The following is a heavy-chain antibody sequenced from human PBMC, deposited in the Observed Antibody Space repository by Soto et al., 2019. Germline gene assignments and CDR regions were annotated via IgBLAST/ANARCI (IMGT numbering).Heavy chain of an antibody. CDR2: ISGSGGST. CDR3: AKRSPRRYLVVPAAIGPFDY. J-gene: IGHJ4*02. V-gene: IGHV3-23*01. D-gene: IGHD2-2*01. Sequence: GGSLRLSCAASGFTFSSYAMSWVRQAPGKGLEWVSAISGSGGSTYYADSVKGRFTISRDNSKNTLYLQMNSLRAEDTAVYYCAKRSPRRYLVVPAAIGPFDYWGQGTLVTVSS. CDR1: GFTFSSYA.